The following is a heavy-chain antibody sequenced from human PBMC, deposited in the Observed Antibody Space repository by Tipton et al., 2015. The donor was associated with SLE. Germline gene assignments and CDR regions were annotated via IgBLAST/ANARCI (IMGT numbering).Heavy chain of an antibody. Sequence: TLSLTSTVSGGSVRGYYWSWIRQPPGKGLEGIGYIYTSGNTLYNPSLESRVTISVDTSKNQFSLKVNSVTAADTAVYYCAREEGHDSNWGWLDPWGQGTLVSVSS. CDR2: IYTSGNT. CDR1: GGSVRGYY. CDR3: AREEGHDSNWGWLDP. V-gene: IGHV4-4*08. D-gene: IGHD3-16*01. J-gene: IGHJ5*02.